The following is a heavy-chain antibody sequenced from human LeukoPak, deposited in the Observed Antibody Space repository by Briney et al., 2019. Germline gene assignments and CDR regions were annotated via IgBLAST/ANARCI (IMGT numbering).Heavy chain of an antibody. CDR1: GFTFSSYS. Sequence: KSGGSLRLSCAAPGFTFSSYSMNWVRQAPGKGLEWVSSISSSSSYIYYADSVKGRFTISRDNAKNSLYLQMNSLRAEDMAVYYCARSSIFGVVTPYYFDYWGQGTLVTVSS. V-gene: IGHV3-21*01. J-gene: IGHJ4*02. CDR2: ISSSSSYI. CDR3: ARSSIFGVVTPYYFDY. D-gene: IGHD3-3*01.